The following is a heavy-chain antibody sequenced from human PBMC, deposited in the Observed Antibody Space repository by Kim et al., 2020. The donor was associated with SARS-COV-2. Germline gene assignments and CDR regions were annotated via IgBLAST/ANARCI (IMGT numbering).Heavy chain of an antibody. CDR2: ISYDGSNK. CDR1: GFTFSSYA. Sequence: GGSLRLSCAASGFTFSSYAMHWVRQAPGKGLEWVAVISYDGSNKYYADSVKGRFTISRDNSKNTLYLQMNSLRAEDTAVYYCARENLGYCSSTSCWAVPPDEYFQHWGQGTLVTVSS. CDR3: ARENLGYCSSTSCWAVPPDEYFQH. D-gene: IGHD2-2*01. J-gene: IGHJ1*01. V-gene: IGHV3-30*04.